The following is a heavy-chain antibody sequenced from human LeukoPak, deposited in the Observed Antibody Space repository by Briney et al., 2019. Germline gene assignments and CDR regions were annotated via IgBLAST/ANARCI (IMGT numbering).Heavy chain of an antibody. V-gene: IGHV1-2*02. D-gene: IGHD2-21*02. J-gene: IGHJ4*02. Sequence: GASVTVSCKASGYTFTGYYMHWVRQAPGQGLTWMGWINPNTGVTNYAQKFQGRVTMTRATSINTAYMELDRLTSDDTAIYYCARSYCGGDCYWTIDYWGQGTLVTVSS. CDR1: GYTFTGYY. CDR3: ARSYCGGDCYWTIDY. CDR2: INPNTGVT.